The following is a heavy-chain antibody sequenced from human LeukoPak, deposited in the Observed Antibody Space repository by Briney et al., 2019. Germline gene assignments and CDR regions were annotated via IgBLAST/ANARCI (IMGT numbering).Heavy chain of an antibody. V-gene: IGHV1-18*01. CDR2: ISAYNGNT. Sequence: ASVKVSCKASGYTFTSYEISWVRQAPGQGLEWMGWISAYNGNTKSAQKLQGRVTMTTDTSTSTAYMELRSLRSDDTAVYYCARVMRRGWDREPNDYWGQGTLVTVSS. CDR3: ARVMRRGWDREPNDY. J-gene: IGHJ4*02. CDR1: GYTFTSYE. D-gene: IGHD3-10*01.